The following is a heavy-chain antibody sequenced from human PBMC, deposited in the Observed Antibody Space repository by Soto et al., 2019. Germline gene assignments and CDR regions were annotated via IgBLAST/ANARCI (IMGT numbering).Heavy chain of an antibody. CDR2: IYYSGST. CDR1: GGSISIYF. Sequence: QVQLQESGPGLVKPSETLSLTCTVSGGSISIYFLCWIRQPPGKGLEWIGYIYYSGSTNYKPSLTSRVTITVYTSKNHYSLKLSSLTAPDTAVYYCATRAADYAFWSGYYSYYYYMDVWGKGTTVTVSS. D-gene: IGHD3-3*01. J-gene: IGHJ6*03. V-gene: IGHV4-59*08. CDR3: ATRAADYAFWSGYYSYYYYMDV.